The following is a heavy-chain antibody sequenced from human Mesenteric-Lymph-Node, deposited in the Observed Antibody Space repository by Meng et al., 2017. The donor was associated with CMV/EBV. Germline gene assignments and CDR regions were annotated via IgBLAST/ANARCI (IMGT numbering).Heavy chain of an antibody. CDR1: GFAFSDYA. CDR2: IRHDGSHD. D-gene: IGHD3/OR15-3a*01. Sequence: GESLKISCAASGFAFSDYAMHWVRQAPGKGLECVAFIRHDGSHDSYGDSVKGRFTISRDNSKKILYLQMNSLSAEDTAVYYCARDRSHWTMDVWGQGTTVTVSS. J-gene: IGHJ6*02. V-gene: IGHV3-30*02. CDR3: ARDRSHWTMDV.